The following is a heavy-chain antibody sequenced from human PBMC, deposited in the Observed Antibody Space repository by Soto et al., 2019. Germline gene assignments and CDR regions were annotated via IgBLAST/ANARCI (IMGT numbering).Heavy chain of an antibody. D-gene: IGHD7-27*01. CDR2: INHSGST. CDR3: ARGWGRIFDY. CDR1: GGSFSGYY. J-gene: IGHJ4*02. Sequence: QVQLQQWGAGLLKPSETLSLTCAVYGGSFSGYYWSWIRQPPGKGLEWIGEINHSGSTNYNPSLKSRVTISAHTSMNQFSLKLSSVTAADTAVYYCARGWGRIFDYWGQGTLVTVSS. V-gene: IGHV4-34*01.